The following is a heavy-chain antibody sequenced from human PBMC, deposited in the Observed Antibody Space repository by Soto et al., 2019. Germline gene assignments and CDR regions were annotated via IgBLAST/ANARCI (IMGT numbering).Heavy chain of an antibody. Sequence: SETLSLTCTVSGGSISSGGYYWSWIRQHPGKGLEWIGYIYYSGSTYYNPSLKSRVTISVDTSKNQFSLKLSSVTAADTAVYYCARDQRYYYGSGSYDYYGMDVWGQGTTVTVSS. V-gene: IGHV4-31*03. J-gene: IGHJ6*02. CDR2: IYYSGST. CDR1: GGSISSGGYY. D-gene: IGHD3-10*01. CDR3: ARDQRYYYGSGSYDYYGMDV.